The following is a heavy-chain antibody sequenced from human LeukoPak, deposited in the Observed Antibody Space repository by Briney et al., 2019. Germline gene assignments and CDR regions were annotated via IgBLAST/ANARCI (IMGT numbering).Heavy chain of an antibody. J-gene: IGHJ6*04. CDR3: ARDRVVAATLYYYGMDV. CDR2: IYYSGST. CDR1: GGSISSGGYY. V-gene: IGHV4-31*03. Sequence: PSETLSLTCTVSGGSISSGGYYWSWIRQHPGKGLEWIGYIYYSGSTYYNPSLKSRVTISVDTSKNQFSLKLSSVTAADTAVYYCARDRVVAATLYYYGMDVWGKGITVTVSS. D-gene: IGHD2-15*01.